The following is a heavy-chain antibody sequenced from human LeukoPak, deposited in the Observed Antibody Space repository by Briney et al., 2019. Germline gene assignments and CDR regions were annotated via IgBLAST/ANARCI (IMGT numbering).Heavy chain of an antibody. D-gene: IGHD1-26*01. CDR2: ISYDGSNK. CDR3: AKDGGRYPFDY. V-gene: IGHV3-30*04. CDR1: GFTFSSYA. Sequence: PGGSLRLSCAASGFTFSSYAMHWVRQAPGKGLEWVAVISYDGSNKCYADSVKGRFTISRDNSKNTLYLQMNSLRAEDTAVYYCAKDGGRYPFDYWGQGTLVTVSS. J-gene: IGHJ4*02.